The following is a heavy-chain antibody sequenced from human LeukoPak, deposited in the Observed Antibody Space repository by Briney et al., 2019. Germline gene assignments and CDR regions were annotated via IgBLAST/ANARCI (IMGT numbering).Heavy chain of an antibody. CDR3: AKGSAVAGYFDY. V-gene: IGHV3-23*01. CDR2: ISGSGGST. Sequence: GGSLRLSCAASGFTFSSYAMSWVRQAPRKGLEWVSAISGSGGSTYYADSVKGRFTISRDNSKNTLYLQMNSLRAEDTAVYYCAKGSAVAGYFDYWGQGTLVTVSS. J-gene: IGHJ4*02. CDR1: GFTFSSYA. D-gene: IGHD6-19*01.